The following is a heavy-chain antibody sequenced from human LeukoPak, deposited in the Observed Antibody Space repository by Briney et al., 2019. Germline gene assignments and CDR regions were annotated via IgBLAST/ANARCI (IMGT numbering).Heavy chain of an antibody. CDR1: GGSISSYY. D-gene: IGHD3-10*01. V-gene: IGHV4-4*07. Sequence: SETLSLTCSVSGGSISSYYWSWIRQPAGKGLEWIGRVYSSGSTNYNPSLKTRLTMSLDTSKNQFSLNLTTVTAADTAVYYCARTSARGAQFDYWGQGTLVTVSS. CDR2: VYSSGST. CDR3: ARTSARGAQFDY. J-gene: IGHJ4*02.